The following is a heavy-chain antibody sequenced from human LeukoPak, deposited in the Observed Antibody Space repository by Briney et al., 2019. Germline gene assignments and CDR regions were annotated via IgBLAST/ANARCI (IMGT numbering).Heavy chain of an antibody. CDR2: ISGSGGST. D-gene: IGHD2-2*01. CDR3: AKRFSTSSRYYGMDV. V-gene: IGHV3-23*01. Sequence: GGSLRLSCAASGFTFSSYALSWVRQAPGKGLEWVSGISGSGGSTYYADSVKGRFTISRDNSKNTLYLQMNSLRAEDTAVYYCAKRFSTSSRYYGMDVWGRGTTVTVSS. J-gene: IGHJ6*02. CDR1: GFTFSSYA.